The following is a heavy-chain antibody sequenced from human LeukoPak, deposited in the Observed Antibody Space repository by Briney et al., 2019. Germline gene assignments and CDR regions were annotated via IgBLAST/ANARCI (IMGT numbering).Heavy chain of an antibody. D-gene: IGHD4-17*01. J-gene: IGHJ4*02. Sequence: PGRSLRLSCAASRFTFSSYGMHWVRQAPGKGLEWVAVIWYDGSNKYYADSVKGRFTISRDNSKNTLYLQMNSLRAEDTAVYYCAFSSGDYTFDYWGQGTLVTVSS. CDR3: AFSSGDYTFDY. CDR2: IWYDGSNK. V-gene: IGHV3-33*01. CDR1: RFTFSSYG.